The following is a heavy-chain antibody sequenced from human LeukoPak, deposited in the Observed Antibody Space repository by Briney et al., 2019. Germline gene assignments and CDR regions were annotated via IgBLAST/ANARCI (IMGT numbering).Heavy chain of an antibody. Sequence: PSETLSLTCTVSGGSISSSSYYWGWIRQPPGKGLEWIGSIYYSGSTNYNPSLKSRVTISVDTSKNQFSLKLSSVTAADTAVYYCARMVGATTNFDYWGQGTLVTVSS. V-gene: IGHV4-39*07. J-gene: IGHJ4*02. CDR3: ARMVGATTNFDY. D-gene: IGHD1-26*01. CDR2: IYYSGST. CDR1: GGSISSSSYY.